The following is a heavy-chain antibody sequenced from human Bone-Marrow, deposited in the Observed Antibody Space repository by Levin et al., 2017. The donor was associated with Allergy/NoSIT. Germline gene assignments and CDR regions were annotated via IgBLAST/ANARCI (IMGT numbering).Heavy chain of an antibody. Sequence: GASVKVSCKTSGYIFTTHAVNWVRQAPGQGLEYMGWINTKTGNQTYAQDFTGRFVFSLDTSVSTAYLHIVDLETEDTAMYYCARGPSRRNWFDPWGQGTLVTVSS. D-gene: IGHD2-2*01. CDR1: GYIFTTHA. CDR3: ARGPSRRNWFDP. V-gene: IGHV7-4-1*01. J-gene: IGHJ5*02. CDR2: INTKTGNQ.